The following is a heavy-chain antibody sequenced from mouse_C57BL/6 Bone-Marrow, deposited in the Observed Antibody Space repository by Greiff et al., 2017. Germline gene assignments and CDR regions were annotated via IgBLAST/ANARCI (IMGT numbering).Heavy chain of an antibody. CDR2: ISDGGSYT. Sequence: EVQVVESGGGLVKPGGSLKLSCAASGFTFSSYALSWFRQTPEKRLEWVATISDGGSYTYYPDNVKGRFTISRDNAKNNLYLQMSHLKSEDTAMYYCATNYYGSSYGYWGQGTTLTVSS. D-gene: IGHD1-1*01. CDR3: ATNYYGSSYGY. V-gene: IGHV5-4*01. J-gene: IGHJ2*01. CDR1: GFTFSSYA.